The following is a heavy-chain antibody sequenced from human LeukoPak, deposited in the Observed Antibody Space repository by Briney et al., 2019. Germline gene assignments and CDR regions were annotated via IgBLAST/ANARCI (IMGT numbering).Heavy chain of an antibody. CDR1: GYIFTGYY. J-gene: IGHJ4*02. D-gene: IGHD3-22*01. CDR2: INPNNGGT. Sequence: ASVKVSCKASGYIFTGYYLHWVRQAPGQGLEWMGWINPNNGGTNFAQKFQGRVTMTRDTSISTAYMELSRLRSDDTAVYYCAREDSRGYDPRSTGAGYWGQGTLVTVSS. V-gene: IGHV1-2*02. CDR3: AREDSRGYDPRSTGAGY.